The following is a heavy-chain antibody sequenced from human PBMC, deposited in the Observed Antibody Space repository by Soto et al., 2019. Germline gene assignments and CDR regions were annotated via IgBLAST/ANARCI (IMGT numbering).Heavy chain of an antibody. CDR2: IFSNDEK. Sequence: QVTLKESGPVLVKPTEPLTLTCTVSGFSLSNARMGVSWIRQPPGKALEWLAHIFSNDEKSYSTSLKSRLTIAKDTSKSQVVLTMSNMDPVDTATYFCARMGVEMATITDDAFDIWGQGTMVTVSS. D-gene: IGHD5-12*01. CDR3: ARMGVEMATITDDAFDI. J-gene: IGHJ3*02. CDR1: GFSLSNARMG. V-gene: IGHV2-26*01.